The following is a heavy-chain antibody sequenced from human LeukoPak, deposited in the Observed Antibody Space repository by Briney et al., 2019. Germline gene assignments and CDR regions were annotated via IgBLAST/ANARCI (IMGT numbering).Heavy chain of an antibody. D-gene: IGHD3-10*01. J-gene: IGHJ6*02. Sequence: GASVKVSFKVSGYTLTELSMHWVRQAPGKGLEWMGGFDPEDGETIYAQKFQGRVTMTEDASTDTAYMELSSLRSEDTAVYYCATSARVGSGRDYYYGMDVLGQGTTVTVSS. CDR3: ATSARVGSGRDYYYGMDV. CDR2: FDPEDGET. V-gene: IGHV1-24*01. CDR1: GYTLTELS.